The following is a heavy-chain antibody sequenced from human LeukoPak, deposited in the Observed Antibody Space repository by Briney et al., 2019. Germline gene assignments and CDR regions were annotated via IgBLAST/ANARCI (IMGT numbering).Heavy chain of an antibody. D-gene: IGHD3-10*02. J-gene: IGHJ6*04. CDR1: GFTFSSHG. Sequence: GGTLRLSCAASGFTFSSHGMNWVRQAPGKGLEWVANIKQGGSEKYYVDSVKGRFTISRDNAKNSLYLQMNSLRAEDTAVYYCAELGITMIGGVWGKGTTVTISS. CDR3: AELGITMIGGV. CDR2: IKQGGSEK. V-gene: IGHV3-7*01.